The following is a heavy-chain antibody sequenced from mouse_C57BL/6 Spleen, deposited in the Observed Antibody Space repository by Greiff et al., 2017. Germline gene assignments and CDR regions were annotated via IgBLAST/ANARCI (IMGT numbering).Heavy chain of an antibody. CDR2: IWSGGST. Sequence: QVQLKESGPGLVQPSQSLSITCTVSGFSLTSYGVHWVRQSPGKGLEWLGVIWSGGSTDYNAAFISRLSISKDNSKSQVFFKMNSLQADDTAIYYCARKGYYVGVDVWGTGTTVTVSS. CDR3: ARKGYYVGVDV. CDR1: GFSLTSYG. J-gene: IGHJ1*03. V-gene: IGHV2-2*01. D-gene: IGHD1-1*01.